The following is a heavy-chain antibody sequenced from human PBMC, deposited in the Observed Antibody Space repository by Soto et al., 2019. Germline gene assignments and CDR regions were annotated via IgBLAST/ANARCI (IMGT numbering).Heavy chain of an antibody. V-gene: IGHV4-34*01. D-gene: IGHD3-10*01. CDR3: ARGGPHYYGLGSYYNTVYYGIDV. Sequence: PSETLSLTCAVYGGSFSGYYWSWIRQPPGKGLEWIGEINHSGSTNYNPSLKSRVTISVDTSKNQFSLKLSSVTAADTAVYYCARGGPHYYGLGSYYNTVYYGIDVWGQGTTDTGSS. CDR1: GGSFSGYY. J-gene: IGHJ6*02. CDR2: INHSGST.